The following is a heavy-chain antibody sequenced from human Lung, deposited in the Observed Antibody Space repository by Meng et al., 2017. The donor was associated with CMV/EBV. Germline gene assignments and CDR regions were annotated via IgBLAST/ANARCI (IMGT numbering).Heavy chain of an antibody. J-gene: IGHJ4*02. D-gene: IGHD1-26*01. CDR3: ARDFGIVGATSIVGY. Sequence: GEXXKISCAASGFTFSRYWMSWVRQAPGKGLEWVANIKQDGSEKYYVDSVKGRFTISRDNAKNSLYLQMNSLRAEDTGVYYCARDFGIVGATSIVGYWGQGXLVASSS. V-gene: IGHV3-7*01. CDR2: IKQDGSEK. CDR1: GFTFSRYW.